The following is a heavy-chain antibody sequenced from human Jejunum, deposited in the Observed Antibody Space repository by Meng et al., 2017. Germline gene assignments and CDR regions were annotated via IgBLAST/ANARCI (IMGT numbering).Heavy chain of an antibody. CDR2: INPKSGDT. D-gene: IGHD2-2*01. CDR1: GYTFTDYY. J-gene: IGHJ4*02. Sequence: ASVKVSCKDSGYTFTDYYLHWVRQAPGQGLEWMGRINPKSGDTSYAQKFQGRVTVTRDTSISTAYMELNSDDTAMYYCGRDRVGCSSTSCLIDYWGQGTLVTVSS. CDR3: GRDRVGCSSTSCLIDY. V-gene: IGHV1-2*06.